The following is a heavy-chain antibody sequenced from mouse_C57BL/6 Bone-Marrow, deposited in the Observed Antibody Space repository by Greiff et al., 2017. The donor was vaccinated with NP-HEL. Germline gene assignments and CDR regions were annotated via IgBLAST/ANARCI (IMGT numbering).Heavy chain of an antibody. D-gene: IGHD2-4*01. Sequence: QVQLQQPGAELVKPGASVKLSCKASGYTFTSYWMHWVKQRPGQGLEWIGMIHPNSGGTNYNEKFKSKATLTVDKSSSTAYMQLSSLTSEDSAVYYCARLKDYEFAYWGQGTLVTVSA. CDR2: IHPNSGGT. V-gene: IGHV1-64*01. CDR1: GYTFTSYW. CDR3: ARLKDYEFAY. J-gene: IGHJ3*01.